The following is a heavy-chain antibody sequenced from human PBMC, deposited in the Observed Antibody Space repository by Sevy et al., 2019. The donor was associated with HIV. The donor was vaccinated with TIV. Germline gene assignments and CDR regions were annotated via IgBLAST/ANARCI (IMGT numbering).Heavy chain of an antibody. CDR2: ISDDGSNK. CDR1: GFTFSSYS. J-gene: IGHJ1*01. V-gene: IGHV3-30-3*01. D-gene: IGHD1-1*01. Sequence: GGSLRPSCATSGFTFSSYSMHWVRQAPGKGLEWVATISDDGSNKHYADSVKGRFTISRDNFKNSLSLQMNSLRAEDTAMYYCSLERLASDVAEYFQNWGQGTLVTVSS. CDR3: SLERLASDVAEYFQN.